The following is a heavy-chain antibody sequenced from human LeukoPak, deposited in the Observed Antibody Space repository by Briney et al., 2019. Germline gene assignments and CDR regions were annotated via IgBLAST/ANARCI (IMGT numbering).Heavy chain of an antibody. CDR3: ARGSHGEHDS. V-gene: IGHV3-23*01. CDR2: ISGSGGNT. J-gene: IGHJ5*01. CDR1: GFTFSKYD. D-gene: IGHD4-17*01. Sequence: GGSLRLSCAASGFTFSKYDMNWVRQAPGKGLEWVSTISGSGGNTYYADSVKGRFTISKDNSKNTLYLQINSLRVDDTAIYYCARGSHGEHDSWGQGTLVTVSS.